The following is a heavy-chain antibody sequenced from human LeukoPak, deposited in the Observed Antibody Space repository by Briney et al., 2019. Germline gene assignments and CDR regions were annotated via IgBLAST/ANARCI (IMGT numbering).Heavy chain of an antibody. CDR3: ARHAGYNVYGVDV. V-gene: IGHV4-59*08. D-gene: IGHD1-14*01. CDR1: GGSISSYY. CDR2: NFYTGTT. J-gene: IGHJ6*02. Sequence: SETLSLTCTVSGGSISSYYWSWFRLPPERGLEWIGYNFYTGTTDYNPSLKSQGTISGDTSKNQFFLRLSSVTAADTAVYYCARHAGYNVYGVDVWGQGTTVIVSS.